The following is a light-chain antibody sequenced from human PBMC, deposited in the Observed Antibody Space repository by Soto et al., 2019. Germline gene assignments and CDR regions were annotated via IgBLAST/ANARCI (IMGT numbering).Light chain of an antibody. CDR1: QNVRNN. J-gene: IGKJ1*01. Sequence: EIVMTQSPGSLSVSPGDRATLSCRASQNVRNNLAWYQQKPGQAPRLLMYGASTRATGIPARFSGSGSGTEFTLTISSLQSEDFAVYYCQQYNSWPRTFGQGTKVDIK. CDR2: GAS. V-gene: IGKV3-15*01. CDR3: QQYNSWPRT.